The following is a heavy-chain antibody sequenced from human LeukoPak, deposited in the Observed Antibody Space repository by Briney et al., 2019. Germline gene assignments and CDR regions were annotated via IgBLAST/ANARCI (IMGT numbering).Heavy chain of an antibody. V-gene: IGHV4-59*01. CDR3: ATQGVTGPIGAFDI. J-gene: IGHJ3*02. Sequence: SETLSLTCTVSGGSISSYYWSWVRQPPGKGLEWIGYIYYSGSTNYNPSLKSRVTISVDTSKNQFSLKLSSVTAADTAVYYCATQGVTGPIGAFDIWGQGTMVTVSS. CDR1: GGSISSYY. D-gene: IGHD7-27*01. CDR2: IYYSGST.